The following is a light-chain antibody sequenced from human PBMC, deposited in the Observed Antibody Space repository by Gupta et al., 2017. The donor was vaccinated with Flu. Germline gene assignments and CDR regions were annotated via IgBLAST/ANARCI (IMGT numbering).Light chain of an antibody. CDR2: WAS. CDR1: QSIVYRSNNLNY. Sequence: DIVMTQSPDSLAVPLGARATINCHSSQSIVYRSNNLNYLAWYQQKPGQPPRLLVYWASTRESGVPDRFRGSGSGTDFTLTISSLQAEDVAVYYCQQYYSYVSFGQGAKVEIK. CDR3: QQYYSYVS. V-gene: IGKV4-1*01. J-gene: IGKJ2*01.